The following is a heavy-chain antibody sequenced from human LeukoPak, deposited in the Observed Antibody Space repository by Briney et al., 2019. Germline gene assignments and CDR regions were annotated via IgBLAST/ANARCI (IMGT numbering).Heavy chain of an antibody. D-gene: IGHD2-2*01. J-gene: IGHJ4*02. V-gene: IGHV5-51*01. CDR1: GYSFTSYW. Sequence: GESLKISCKGSGYSFTSYWIGWVRQMPGKGLEWMGIIYPGGSDTRYSPSFQGQVTISADKSISTAYLQWGSLKASDTAMYYCARRYCSSTSCYEGDYWGQGTLVTVSS. CDR2: IYPGGSDT. CDR3: ARRYCSSTSCYEGDY.